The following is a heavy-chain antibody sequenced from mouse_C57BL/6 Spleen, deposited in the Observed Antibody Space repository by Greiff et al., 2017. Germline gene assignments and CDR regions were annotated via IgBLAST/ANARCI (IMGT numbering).Heavy chain of an antibody. Sequence: VQLQQSVAELVRPGASVKLSCTASGFNIKNTYMHWVKQRPEQGLEWIGRIDPANGNTKYAPKFQGKATITADTSSNTAYLQLSSLTSEDTAIYYCARRAFPITTVVADYFDYWGQGTTRTVSS. CDR3: ARRAFPITTVVADYFDY. J-gene: IGHJ2*01. V-gene: IGHV14-3*01. CDR1: GFNIKNTY. CDR2: IDPANGNT. D-gene: IGHD1-1*01.